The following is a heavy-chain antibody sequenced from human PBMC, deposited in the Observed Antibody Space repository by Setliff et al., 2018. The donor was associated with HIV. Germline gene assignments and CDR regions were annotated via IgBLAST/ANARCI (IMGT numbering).Heavy chain of an antibody. CDR3: ARLGYSGSLVGAFDI. CDR2: IYYSGST. J-gene: IGHJ3*02. CDR1: GGSISSSSYY. Sequence: SETLSLTCTVSGGSISSSSYYWGWIRPPPGKGLEWIGSIYYSGSTYYNSSLKSRVTISVDTSKNQFSLNLTSVTAADTAVYYCARLGYSGSLVGAFDIWGQGTMVTVSS. V-gene: IGHV4-39*07. D-gene: IGHD1-26*01.